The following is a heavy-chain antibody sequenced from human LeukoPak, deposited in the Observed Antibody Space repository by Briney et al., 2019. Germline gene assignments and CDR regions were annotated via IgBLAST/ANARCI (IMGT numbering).Heavy chain of an antibody. CDR3: ARAGEFLHLFDY. V-gene: IGHV4-39*07. CDR2: INHSGST. J-gene: IGHJ4*02. Sequence: SETLSLTCTVSGGSISSSSYYWGWIRQPPGKGLEWIGEINHSGSTNYNPSLKSRVTISVDTSKNQFSLKLSSVTAADTAVYYCARAGEFLHLFDYWGQGTLVTVSP. CDR1: GGSISSSSYY. D-gene: IGHD3-10*01.